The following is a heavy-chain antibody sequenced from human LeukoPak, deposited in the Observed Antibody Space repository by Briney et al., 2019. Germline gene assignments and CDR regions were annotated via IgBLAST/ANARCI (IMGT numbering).Heavy chain of an antibody. V-gene: IGHV3-23*01. D-gene: IGHD2-2*01. J-gene: IGHJ4*02. CDR1: GFTFSSYA. CDR3: AKDALGYCSSTSCYAGCDY. CDR2: VFSSGDST. Sequence: PGGSLRLSCAASGFTFSSYAMTWVRQAPGKGLEWVSGVFSSGDSTYYADSVKGRFTISRDNSKNTLYLQMNSLRAEDTAVYYCAKDALGYCSSTSCYAGCDYWGQGTLVTVSS.